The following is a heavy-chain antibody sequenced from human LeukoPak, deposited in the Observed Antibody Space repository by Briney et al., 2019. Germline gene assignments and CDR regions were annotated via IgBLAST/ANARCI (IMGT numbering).Heavy chain of an antibody. V-gene: IGHV1-69*04. CDR3: ALYGSGELAQFDP. CDR1: GGTFSSYA. D-gene: IGHD3-10*01. J-gene: IGHJ5*02. CDR2: IIPILGIA. Sequence: SVKVSCKASGGTFSSYAIIWVRQAPGQGLEWMGRIIPILGIANYAQKFQGRVTITADKSTSTAYMELSSLRSEDTAVYYCALYGSGELAQFDPWGQGTLVTVSS.